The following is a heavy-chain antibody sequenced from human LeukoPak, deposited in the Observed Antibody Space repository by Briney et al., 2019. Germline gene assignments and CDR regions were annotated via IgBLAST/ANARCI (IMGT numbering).Heavy chain of an antibody. V-gene: IGHV1-18*01. CDR3: ARDIGPYSGSYSGMDV. Sequence: ASVKVSCKASGYTFTSYGISWVRQAPGQGLEWMGWISAYNGNTNYAQKLQGRVPMTTDTSTSTAYMELRSLRSDDTAVYYCARDIGPYSGSYSGMDVWGQGTTVTVSS. CDR2: ISAYNGNT. CDR1: GYTFTSYG. D-gene: IGHD1-26*01. J-gene: IGHJ6*02.